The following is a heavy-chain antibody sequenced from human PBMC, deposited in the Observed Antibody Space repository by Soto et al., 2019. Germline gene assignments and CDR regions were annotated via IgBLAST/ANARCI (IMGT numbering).Heavy chain of an antibody. CDR2: INHSGST. J-gene: IGHJ4*02. CDR3: ARVNGAAADTYLDY. Sequence: PSETLSLTCAVYGGSFSCYYWSWIRQPPGKGLEWIGEINHSGSTNYNPSLKSRVTISVDTSKNQFSLKLSSVTAADTAVYYCARVNGAAADTYLDYWGQGTLVTVSS. D-gene: IGHD6-13*01. V-gene: IGHV4-34*01. CDR1: GGSFSCYY.